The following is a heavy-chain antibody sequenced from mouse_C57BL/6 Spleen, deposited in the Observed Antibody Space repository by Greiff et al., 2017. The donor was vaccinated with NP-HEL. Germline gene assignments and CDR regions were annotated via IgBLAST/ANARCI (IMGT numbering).Heavy chain of an antibody. Sequence: QVQLQQSGAELVKPGASVKMSCKASGYTFTSYWITWVKQRPGQGLEWIGDIYPGSGSTNYNEKFKSKATLTVDTSSSTAYMQLSSLTSEDSAVYYCARGGVLRSGLAMDYWGQGTSVTVSS. CDR2: IYPGSGST. V-gene: IGHV1-55*01. CDR3: ARGGVLRSGLAMDY. D-gene: IGHD1-1*01. CDR1: GYTFTSYW. J-gene: IGHJ4*01.